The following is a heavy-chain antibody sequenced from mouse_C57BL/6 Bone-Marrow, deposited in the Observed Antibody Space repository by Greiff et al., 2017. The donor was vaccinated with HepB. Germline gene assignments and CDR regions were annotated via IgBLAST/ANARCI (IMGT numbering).Heavy chain of an antibody. J-gene: IGHJ3*01. V-gene: IGHV5-12*01. CDR2: ISNGGGST. CDR3: ARLLTVVNPGFAY. Sequence: EVKLMESGGGLVQPGGSLKLSCAASGFTFSDYYMYWVRQTPEKRLEWVAYISNGGGSTYYPDTVKGRFTISRDNAKNTLYLQMSRLKSEDTAMYYCARLLTVVNPGFAYWGQGTLVTVSA. D-gene: IGHD1-1*01. CDR1: GFTFSDYY.